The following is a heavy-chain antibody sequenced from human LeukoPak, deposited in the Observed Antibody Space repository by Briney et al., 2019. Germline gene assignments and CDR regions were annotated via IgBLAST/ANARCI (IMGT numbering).Heavy chain of an antibody. Sequence: ASVKVSCKVSGYTLTELSMHWVRQAPGKGLEWMGGFDPEDGETIYAQKFQGRVTMTEDTSTDTAYMELSSLRSEDTAVYYCATKGSTGQDYYYYMDFWGKGTTVTISS. CDR2: FDPEDGET. J-gene: IGHJ6*03. CDR1: GYTLTELS. V-gene: IGHV1-24*01. D-gene: IGHD2-8*02. CDR3: ATKGSTGQDYYYYMDF.